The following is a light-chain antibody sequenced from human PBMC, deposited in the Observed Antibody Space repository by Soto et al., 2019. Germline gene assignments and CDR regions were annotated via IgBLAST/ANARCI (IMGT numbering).Light chain of an antibody. Sequence: DIQMTQSPSSLSASVGDRVTITCRASQSISSYLNWYQQKPGKAPKLLIYAASSLQSGVPSRFSGSGSGTDFTLTISSLQPEDFATYYCQQSDSTPLTFGGGTK. V-gene: IGKV1-39*01. CDR1: QSISSY. CDR2: AAS. CDR3: QQSDSTPLT. J-gene: IGKJ4*01.